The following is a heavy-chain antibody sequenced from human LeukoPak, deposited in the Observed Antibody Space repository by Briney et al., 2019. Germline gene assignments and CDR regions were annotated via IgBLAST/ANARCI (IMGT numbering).Heavy chain of an antibody. D-gene: IGHD2-8*02. CDR1: GFTFSSYW. J-gene: IGHJ4*02. CDR3: ATYRQVLLPFES. Sequence: GGSLRLSCAASGFTFSSYWMTWVRQPPGKGLEWVSSIFPSGGEIHYADSVRGRFTISRDNSKSTLSLQMNSLRAEDTAIYYCATYRQVLLPFESWGQGTLVTVSS. CDR2: IFPSGGEI. V-gene: IGHV3-23*01.